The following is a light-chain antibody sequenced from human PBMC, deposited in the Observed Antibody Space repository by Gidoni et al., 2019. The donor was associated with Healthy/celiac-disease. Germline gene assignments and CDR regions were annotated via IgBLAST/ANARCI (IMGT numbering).Light chain of an antibody. V-gene: IGKV1-27*01. CDR3: QKYNSAPWT. J-gene: IGKJ1*01. CDR1: QGISTY. Sequence: DIQMTQSPSSLSASVGDRVTITCRASQGISTYLAWYQQKPGKVPKLLIYAASTLQSGVPSRFSGSGSGTDFTLTISSLQPEDVAIYYCQKYNSAPWTFGQGTKVEIK. CDR2: AAS.